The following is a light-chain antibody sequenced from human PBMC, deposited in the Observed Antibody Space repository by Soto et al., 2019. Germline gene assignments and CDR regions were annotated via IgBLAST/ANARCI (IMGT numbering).Light chain of an antibody. CDR3: QHRNNWPPT. CDR2: DAS. V-gene: IGKV3-11*01. CDR1: QSFRSL. Sequence: EVVLTHSPVTLSLSPGERATLSCRASQSFRSLLAWYQQKPGKAPRLLIYDASNRPTDIPARFSGSGSGTDFTLTISSLEPEDFAVYYCQHRNNWPPTFGQGTKVDIK. J-gene: IGKJ1*01.